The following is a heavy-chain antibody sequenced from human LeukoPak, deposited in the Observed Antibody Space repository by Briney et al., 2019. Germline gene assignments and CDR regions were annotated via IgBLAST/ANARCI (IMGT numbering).Heavy chain of an antibody. V-gene: IGHV3-21*01. J-gene: IGHJ6*03. CDR2: ISSRSTNI. Sequence: GGSLRLSCAGSGFTFSRYSMNWFRQAPGKGLERVSSISSRSTNIFYADSVKGRFTISRDNAKNSLYLQMNSLGAEDTAVYYCARVAQWLVPEGYFYYMDVWGKGTTVTVSS. CDR3: ARVAQWLVPEGYFYYMDV. D-gene: IGHD6-19*01. CDR1: GFTFSRYS.